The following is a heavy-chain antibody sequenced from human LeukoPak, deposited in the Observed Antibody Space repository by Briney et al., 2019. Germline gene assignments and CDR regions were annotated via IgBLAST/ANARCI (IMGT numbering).Heavy chain of an antibody. Sequence: GGSLRLSRAASGFSFSDYYMSWIRQAPGKGLEWVSYISSSGSMTYYADSVKGRFTISRDNAKNSLYLQMNSLRAEDTAVYYCARDSWFGVDWGQGTLVTVSS. D-gene: IGHD3-10*01. J-gene: IGHJ4*02. V-gene: IGHV3-11*01. CDR2: ISSSGSMT. CDR1: GFSFSDYY. CDR3: ARDSWFGVD.